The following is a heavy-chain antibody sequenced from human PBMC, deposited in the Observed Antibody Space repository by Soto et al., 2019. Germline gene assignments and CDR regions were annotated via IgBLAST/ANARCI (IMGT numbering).Heavy chain of an antibody. CDR3: ARIWPNKDCSAFSCPYFLDY. CDR1: GFTFSRYS. Sequence: EVQLVQSGGGRVKPGGSLRLSCETSGFTFSRYSMNWVRQSPGKGLEWVSSISVSSGHIFYADAVKGRFTTSRDNANNSLYLQMDSLRAEDTAVYYCARIWPNKDCSAFSCPYFLDYWGQGTLVTVSS. J-gene: IGHJ4*02. D-gene: IGHD2-15*01. CDR2: ISVSSGHI. V-gene: IGHV3-21*01.